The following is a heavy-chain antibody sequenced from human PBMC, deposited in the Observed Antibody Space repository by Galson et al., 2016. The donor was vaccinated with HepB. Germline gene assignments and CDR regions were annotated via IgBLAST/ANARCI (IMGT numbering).Heavy chain of an antibody. J-gene: IGHJ4*02. CDR1: RGSISRYY. V-gene: IGHV4-59*01. CDR2: IYYSGST. Sequence: ETLSLTCIVSRGSISRYYWCWVRPPPGKGLEWIGDIYYSGSTKYNPSLKSRVNISVDRSKTQFSLELRSVTAADSAVYYCAGEHGSSGWLYWGQGILVTVSS. D-gene: IGHD6-25*01. CDR3: AGEHGSSGWLY.